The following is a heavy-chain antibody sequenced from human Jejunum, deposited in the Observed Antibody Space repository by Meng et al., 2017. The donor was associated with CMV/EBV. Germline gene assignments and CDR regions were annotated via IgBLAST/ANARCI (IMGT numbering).Heavy chain of an antibody. D-gene: IGHD3-16*01. CDR1: GGSFTTYY. Sequence: QLQLQGSGPGVVKPSETLSLACTVSGGSFTTYYWRWIRQRAGKGLEWIGRIINSGSTNYNPSLRSRVIMSVDTSKNQFFLKLRSVTAADTAVYFCAKGYGNSFEYWGQGSLVTVSS. CDR2: IINSGST. J-gene: IGHJ4*02. CDR3: AKGYGNSFEY. V-gene: IGHV4-4*07.